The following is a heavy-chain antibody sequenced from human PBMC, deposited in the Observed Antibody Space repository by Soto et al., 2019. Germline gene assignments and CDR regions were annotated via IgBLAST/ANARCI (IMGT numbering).Heavy chain of an antibody. CDR3: ARDLREASGWSGFDY. CDR2: INPNSGGT. D-gene: IGHD6-19*01. CDR1: GYTFTGYY. V-gene: IGHV1-2*02. Sequence: ASVKVSCKASGYTFTGYYMHWVRQAPGQGLEWMGWINPNSGGTNYAQKFQGRVTMTRDTSISTAYMELSRLRSDDTAVYYCARDLREASGWSGFDYWGQGTLVTVSS. J-gene: IGHJ4*02.